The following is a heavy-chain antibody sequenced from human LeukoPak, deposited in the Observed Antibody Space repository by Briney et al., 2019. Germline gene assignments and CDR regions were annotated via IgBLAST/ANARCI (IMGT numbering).Heavy chain of an antibody. CDR1: GGSISSYY. D-gene: IGHD2-2*01. CDR2: IYTSGTT. J-gene: IGHJ5*02. V-gene: IGHV4-4*07. CDR3: ARGYVVPTANWFDP. Sequence: SETLSLTCTVSGGSISSYYWTWIRQPAGKGLEWIGRIYTSGTTNYNPSLKSRVTMSVDTSKKQFSLKLSSVTAADTAVYYCARGYVVPTANWFDPWGHGTLVTVSS.